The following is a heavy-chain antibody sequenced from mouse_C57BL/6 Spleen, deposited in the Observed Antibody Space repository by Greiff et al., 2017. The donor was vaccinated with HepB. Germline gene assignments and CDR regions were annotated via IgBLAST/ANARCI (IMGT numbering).Heavy chain of an antibody. CDR2: ISYSGST. V-gene: IGHV3-1*01. CDR3: AREGDSRGGFAY. D-gene: IGHD2-13*01. Sequence: EVQLQESGPGMVKPSQSLSLTCTVTGYSITSGYDWHWIRRFPGNKLEWMGYISYSGSTNYNPSLKSRISITHDTSKNHFFLKLNSVTTEDTATYYCAREGDSRGGFAYWGQGTLVTVSA. CDR1: GYSITSGYD. J-gene: IGHJ3*01.